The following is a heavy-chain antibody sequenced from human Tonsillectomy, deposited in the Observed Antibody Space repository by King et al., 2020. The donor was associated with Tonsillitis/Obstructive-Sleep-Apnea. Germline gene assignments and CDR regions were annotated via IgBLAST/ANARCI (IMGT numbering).Heavy chain of an antibody. J-gene: IGHJ4*02. D-gene: IGHD4-11*01. CDR1: GFTFSSDA. CDR3: AKGRMTTASHLYYFDY. V-gene: IGHV3-23*04. CDR2: ISGGGGST. Sequence: QLVQSGGGLVQPGGSLRLSCAASGFTFSSDAMSWVRQAPGKGLEWVSGISGGGGSTYYADYVKGRFTISRDNSKNTLYLQMNSLRAEDTAVYYCAKGRMTTASHLYYFDYWGQGTLVTVSS.